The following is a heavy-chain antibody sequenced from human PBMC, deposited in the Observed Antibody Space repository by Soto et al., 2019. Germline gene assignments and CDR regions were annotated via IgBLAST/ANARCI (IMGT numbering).Heavy chain of an antibody. D-gene: IGHD3-22*01. Sequence: EVQLVQSGTEVKKPGESLKISCEGSGYSFPDYWIGWVRQMPGKGLEWMGVVYPGDSDIRYSPSFQGHVTISADKSISTAYLQWSSLKASDTAMYYCARGSRYYYDSSDHVPDYWGQGTLVTVSS. CDR3: ARGSRYYYDSSDHVPDY. J-gene: IGHJ4*02. CDR2: VYPGDSDI. V-gene: IGHV5-51*03. CDR1: GYSFPDYW.